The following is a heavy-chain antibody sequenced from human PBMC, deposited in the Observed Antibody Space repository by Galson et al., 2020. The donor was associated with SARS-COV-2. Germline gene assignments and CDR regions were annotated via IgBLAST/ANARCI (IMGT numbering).Heavy chain of an antibody. D-gene: IGHD3-22*01. J-gene: IGHJ4*02. CDR2: ISWNSGSI. Sequence: SLKISCAASGFTFDDYAMHWVRQAPGKGLEWVSGISWNSGSIGYADSVKGRFTISRDNAKNSLYLQMNSLRAEDTALYYCAKDRGVDSSGYYCLFDYWGQGTLVTVSS. CDR3: AKDRGVDSSGYYCLFDY. CDR1: GFTFDDYA. V-gene: IGHV3-9*01.